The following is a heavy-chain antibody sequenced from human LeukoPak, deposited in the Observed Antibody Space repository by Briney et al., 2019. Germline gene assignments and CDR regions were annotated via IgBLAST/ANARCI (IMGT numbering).Heavy chain of an antibody. J-gene: IGHJ4*02. D-gene: IGHD1-26*01. CDR2: IYYSGST. Sequence: SETLSLTCTVSGGSISSGSYYWGWIRQPPGKGLEWIGSIYYSGSTYYNPSLKSRVTISVDTSKNQFSLKLSSVTAADTAVYYCARHPSRSGSKIDYWGQGTLVTVSS. CDR1: GGSISSGSYY. CDR3: ARHPSRSGSKIDY. V-gene: IGHV4-39*01.